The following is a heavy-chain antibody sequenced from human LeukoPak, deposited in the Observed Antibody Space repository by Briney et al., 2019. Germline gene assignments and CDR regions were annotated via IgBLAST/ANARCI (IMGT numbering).Heavy chain of an antibody. V-gene: IGHV3-23*01. J-gene: IGHJ6*02. CDR1: GLTFSNYA. CDR2: ITDSGRKT. CDR3: ARAPDRDYYGMDV. D-gene: IGHD1-14*01. Sequence: GSLRLSCAASGLTFSNYAMNWVRQASGKGLEWVSGITDSGRKTYYADSVKGRFSISRDNSKNTLYLQMNSLRAEDTAVYYCARAPDRDYYGMDVWGQGTTVTVSS.